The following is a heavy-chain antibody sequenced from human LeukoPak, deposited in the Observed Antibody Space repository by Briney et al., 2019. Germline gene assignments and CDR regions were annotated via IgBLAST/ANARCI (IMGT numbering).Heavy chain of an antibody. CDR2: FYYSGST. D-gene: IGHD4-11*01. V-gene: IGHV4-61*01. Sequence: SETLFLTCTVSGGSVSSGSYYWSWIRQPPGKGLEWIGYFYYSGSTNYNPSLKSRVTISVDTSKNQFSLKLSSVTAADTAVYYCARRRYSNYATVYGMDVWGQGTTVTVSS. CDR1: GGSVSSGSYY. CDR3: ARRRYSNYATVYGMDV. J-gene: IGHJ6*02.